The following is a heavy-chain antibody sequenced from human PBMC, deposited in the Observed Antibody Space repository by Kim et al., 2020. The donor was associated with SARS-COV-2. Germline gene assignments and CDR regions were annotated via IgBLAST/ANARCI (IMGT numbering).Heavy chain of an antibody. V-gene: IGHV3-23*01. CDR2: ISGSGGST. Sequence: GGSLRLSCAASGFTFSSYAMSWVRQAPGKGLEWVSAISGSGGSTYYADSVKGRFTISRDNSKNTLYLQMNSLRAEDTAVYYCAKAPNLSTPTRKYSSSWYFDYWGQGTLVTVSS. D-gene: IGHD6-13*01. CDR1: GFTFSSYA. J-gene: IGHJ4*02. CDR3: AKAPNLSTPTRKYSSSWYFDY.